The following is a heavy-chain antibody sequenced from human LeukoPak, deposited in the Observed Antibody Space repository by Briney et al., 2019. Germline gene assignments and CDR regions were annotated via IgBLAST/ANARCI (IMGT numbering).Heavy chain of an antibody. J-gene: IGHJ1*01. D-gene: IGHD2-21*02. Sequence: ASVKVSCKASGYTFTSYGISWVRQAPGQGLEWTGWISAYNGDTNYAQKLQGRVTMTTDTSTSTAYMELRSLRSDDTAVYYCAICGGDCYSGYFQHWGQGTLVTVSS. CDR1: GYTFTSYG. V-gene: IGHV1-18*01. CDR2: ISAYNGDT. CDR3: AICGGDCYSGYFQH.